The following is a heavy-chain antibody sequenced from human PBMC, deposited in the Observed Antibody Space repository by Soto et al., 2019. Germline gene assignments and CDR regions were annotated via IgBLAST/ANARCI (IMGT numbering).Heavy chain of an antibody. J-gene: IGHJ6*03. CDR3: ARIGSTVTTGYMDL. CDR2: IYYSGST. Sequence: SETLSLTCAVSGYSISSRNWWGWIRQPPGKGLEWSGYIYYSGSTYYNPSLKSRVTMSVDTSKNQFSLKLSSVTAVDTAVYYCARIGSTVTTGYMDLWGKGTXVTVS. CDR1: GYSISSRNW. D-gene: IGHD4-17*01. V-gene: IGHV4-28*01.